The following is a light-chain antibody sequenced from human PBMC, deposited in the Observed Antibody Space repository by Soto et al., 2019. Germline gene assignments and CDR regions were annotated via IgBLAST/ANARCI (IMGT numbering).Light chain of an antibody. V-gene: IGKV1-33*01. CDR1: QDIRKY. CDR2: DAS. Sequence: IPITQSPFSLSASVGDRVTITFQATQDIRKYLNWYQQKPGKAPKLLIYDASSLETGVPSRFSGSGSGTDFTLTISSLQPEDFATYYCQQYDNLPLIFGQGTRLEI. CDR3: QQYDNLPLI. J-gene: IGKJ5*01.